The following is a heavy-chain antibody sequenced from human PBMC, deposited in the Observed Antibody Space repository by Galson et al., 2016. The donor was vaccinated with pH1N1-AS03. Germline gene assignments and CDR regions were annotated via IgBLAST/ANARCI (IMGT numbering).Heavy chain of an antibody. V-gene: IGHV3-30*18. Sequence: SLRLSCAASGFTFSNFGMHWVRQAPGKGLEWVAVISYDGNYKHYGDSVKGRFTISRDNSRNTVYLQMNSLRAEDTAMFYFAKDLNGYYESSGLFDYWGQGTLVTVSS. CDR2: ISYDGNYK. CDR3: AKDLNGYYESSGLFDY. D-gene: IGHD3-22*01. J-gene: IGHJ4*02. CDR1: GFTFSNFG.